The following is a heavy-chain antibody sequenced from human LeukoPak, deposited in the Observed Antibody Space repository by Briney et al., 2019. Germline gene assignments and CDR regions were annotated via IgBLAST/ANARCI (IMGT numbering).Heavy chain of an antibody. CDR2: IKRDGSEK. J-gene: IGHJ4*02. Sequence: PGGSLRLSXAASGFTFSSYWMGWVRQAPGKGLEWVANIKRDGSEKYYGDSVKGRFTVSRDNAMNSLYLQMTSLRAEDTAVYYCARDKEAAVDFWSGYYPLWGQGTLVIVSS. CDR3: ARDKEAAVDFWSGYYPL. D-gene: IGHD3-3*01. CDR1: GFTFSSYW. V-gene: IGHV3-7*01.